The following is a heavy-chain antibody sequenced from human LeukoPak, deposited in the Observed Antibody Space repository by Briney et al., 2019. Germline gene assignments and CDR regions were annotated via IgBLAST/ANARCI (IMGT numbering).Heavy chain of an antibody. CDR3: TRRGELPFDY. CDR1: GFTFSSYA. J-gene: IGHJ4*02. CDR2: ISGSGGST. Sequence: GGSLRLSCVASGFTFSSYAMSWVRQAPGKGLEWVSAISGSGGSTYYADSVKGRFTISRDNSKNTAYLQMNSLKTEDTAVYYCTRRGELPFDYWGQGTLVTVSS. D-gene: IGHD1-26*01. V-gene: IGHV3-23*01.